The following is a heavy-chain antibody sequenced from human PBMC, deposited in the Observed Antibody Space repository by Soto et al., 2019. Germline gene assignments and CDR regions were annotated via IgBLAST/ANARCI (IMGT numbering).Heavy chain of an antibody. V-gene: IGHV2-5*01. CDR2: IYWNDDK. D-gene: IGHD1-26*01. Sequence: QITLKESGPTLVKPTETLTLMCTFSGFSLSTNGVGVGWIRQPPGKALEWLALIYWNDDKRYSPSLKSRLTITKDTSKHQVVLKMTTVDPVDTGTYYCAREGAIVPRFFDPWGQGTRVTVSS. CDR3: AREGAIVPRFFDP. J-gene: IGHJ5*02. CDR1: GFSLSTNGVG.